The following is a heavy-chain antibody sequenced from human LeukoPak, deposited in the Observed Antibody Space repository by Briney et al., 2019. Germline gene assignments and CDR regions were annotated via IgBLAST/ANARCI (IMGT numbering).Heavy chain of an antibody. CDR2: ISSDGNNK. CDR3: ARVVVSSSSDYFDY. CDR1: GFTFSNYA. Sequence: GGSLRLSCAAFGFTFSNYAMHWVRQAPGKGLVWVAVISSDGNNKFYADSVKGRFTISRDNSKNTLYVQMNSLRAEDTAVYYCARVVVSSSSDYFDYWGQGTLVTVSS. V-gene: IGHV3-30*04. J-gene: IGHJ4*02. D-gene: IGHD6-6*01.